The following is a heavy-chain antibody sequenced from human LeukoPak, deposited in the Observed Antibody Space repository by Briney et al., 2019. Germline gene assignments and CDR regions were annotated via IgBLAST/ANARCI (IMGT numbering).Heavy chain of an antibody. D-gene: IGHD3-10*02. CDR2: IQYDGSNE. V-gene: IGHV3-30*02. Sequence: GGSLRLSCAASRFTFSSYGMHWVRQAPGKGLEWVAYIQYDGSNEQYADSVKGRFTISRDNAKNSLYPQMNSLRAEDTAVYYCAELGITMIGGVWGKGTTVTISS. J-gene: IGHJ6*04. CDR1: RFTFSSYG. CDR3: AELGITMIGGV.